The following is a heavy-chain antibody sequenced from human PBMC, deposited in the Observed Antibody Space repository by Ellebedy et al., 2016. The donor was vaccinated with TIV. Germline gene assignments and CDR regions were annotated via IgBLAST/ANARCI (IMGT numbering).Heavy chain of an antibody. Sequence: KVSXXGSGYSFTSYWIGWVRQMPGKGLEWMGIIYPGDSDTRYSPSFQGQVTISADKSISTAYLQWSSLKASDTAMYYCARLQYSGSYYRPDAFDIWGQGTMVTVSS. CDR1: GYSFTSYW. V-gene: IGHV5-51*01. D-gene: IGHD1-26*01. CDR2: IYPGDSDT. CDR3: ARLQYSGSYYRPDAFDI. J-gene: IGHJ3*02.